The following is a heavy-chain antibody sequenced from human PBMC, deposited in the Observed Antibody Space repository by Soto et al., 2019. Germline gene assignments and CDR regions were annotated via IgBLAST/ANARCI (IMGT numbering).Heavy chain of an antibody. CDR1: GDSVASNSAG. Sequence: SQTLSLTCVISGDSVASNSAGWNLIRQSPSRGLEWLGRTYYKSKWNNDYALSAKSRITINPDTSKNQFSLHLYSVTPEDTAVYYCTGITWFRGMDVWGQGTPVTVSS. V-gene: IGHV6-1*01. CDR2: TYYKSKWNN. D-gene: IGHD3-10*01. CDR3: TGITWFRGMDV. J-gene: IGHJ6*02.